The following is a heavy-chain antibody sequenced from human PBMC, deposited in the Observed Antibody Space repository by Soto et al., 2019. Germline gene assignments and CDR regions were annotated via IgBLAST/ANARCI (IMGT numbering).Heavy chain of an antibody. V-gene: IGHV3-23*01. CDR2: ISGSGGST. CDR1: GFTFSSYA. CDR3: ARDLHDYGDYTYYYYYYGMDV. D-gene: IGHD4-17*01. J-gene: IGHJ6*02. Sequence: GGSLRLSCAASGFTFSSYAMSWVRQAPGKGLEWVSAISGSGGSTYYADSVKGRFTISRDNSKNTLYLQMNSLRAEDTAVYYCARDLHDYGDYTYYYYYYGMDVWGQGTTVTVSS.